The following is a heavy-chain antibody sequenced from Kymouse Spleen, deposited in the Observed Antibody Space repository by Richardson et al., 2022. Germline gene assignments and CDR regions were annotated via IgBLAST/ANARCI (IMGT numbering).Heavy chain of an antibody. J-gene: IGHJ4*02. Sequence: QVQLVESGGGVVQPGRSLRLSCAASGFTFSSYGMHWVRQAPGKGLEWVAVIWYDGSNKYYADSVKGRFTISRDNSKNTLYLQMNSLRAEDTAVYYCARVVLRYFDWSADYWGQGTLVTVSS. V-gene: IGHV3-33*01. CDR3: ARVVLRYFDWSADY. CDR1: GFTFSSYG. CDR2: IWYDGSNK. D-gene: IGHD3-9*01.